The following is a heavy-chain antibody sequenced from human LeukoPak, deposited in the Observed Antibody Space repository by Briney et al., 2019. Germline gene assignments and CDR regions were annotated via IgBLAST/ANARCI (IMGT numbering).Heavy chain of an antibody. CDR2: IIPIFGTA. CDR3: ARDDDCSSTSCYN. V-gene: IGHV1-69*05. J-gene: IGHJ4*02. Sequence: ASVKVSCKASGGTFISYAISWVRQAPGQGLEWMGGIIPIFGTANYAQKFQGRVTITTDESTSTAYMELSSLRSEDTAVYYCARDDDCSSTSCYNWGQGTLVTVSS. CDR1: GGTFISYA. D-gene: IGHD2-2*01.